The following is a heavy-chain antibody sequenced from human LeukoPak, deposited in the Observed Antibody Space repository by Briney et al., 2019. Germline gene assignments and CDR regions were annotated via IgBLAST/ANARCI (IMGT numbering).Heavy chain of an antibody. V-gene: IGHV4-34*01. CDR1: GGSFSGYY. D-gene: IGHD5-24*01. CDR2: IYYSGST. J-gene: IGHJ6*03. CDR3: AQEWDGLPDYYMDV. Sequence: SETLSLTCAVYGGSFSGYYWGWIRQPPGKGLEWIGSIYYSGSTYYNPSLKSRVTISVDTSKNQFSLKLSSVTAADTAVYYCAQEWDGLPDYYMDVWGKGTTVTVSS.